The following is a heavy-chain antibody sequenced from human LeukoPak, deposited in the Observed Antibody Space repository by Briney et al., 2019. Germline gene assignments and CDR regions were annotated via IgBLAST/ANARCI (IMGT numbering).Heavy chain of an antibody. V-gene: IGHV4-61*01. Sequence: SETLSLTCTVSGGSISSSSYYWSWIRQPPGKGLEWMGYIYYSGSTNYNPSLKSRVTISVDTSKNQFSLKLSSVTAADTAVYYCARDRHDYGDYGSAYWGQGTLVTVSS. CDR3: ARDRHDYGDYGSAY. J-gene: IGHJ4*02. CDR1: GGSISSSSYY. CDR2: IYYSGST. D-gene: IGHD4-17*01.